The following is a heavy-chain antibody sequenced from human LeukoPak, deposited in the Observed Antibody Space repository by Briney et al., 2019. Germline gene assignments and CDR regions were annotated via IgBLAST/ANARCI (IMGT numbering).Heavy chain of an antibody. V-gene: IGHV3-11*06. D-gene: IGHD7-27*01. Sequence: GGSLRLSCAASGFTFSDYYMSWIRQAPGKGLEWISYISNSYTKYADSVKGRFTISRDNAKNSLYLQMNSLRAEDTAVYYCARMNWGNWGQGALVTVSS. CDR3: ARMNWGN. CDR1: GFTFSDYY. J-gene: IGHJ4*02. CDR2: ISNSYT.